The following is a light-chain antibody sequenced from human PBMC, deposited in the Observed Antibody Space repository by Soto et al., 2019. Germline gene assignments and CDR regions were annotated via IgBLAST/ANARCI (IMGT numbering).Light chain of an antibody. J-gene: IGLJ1*01. CDR3: CSYAGSYTYV. Sequence: QSALTQPRSVSGSPGQSVTISCTGTSSVAGGYNYVSWYQQHPGKAPKLMIYDVSKRPSGVPDRFSGSKSGNTASLTISGLQAEDEADYYCCSYAGSYTYVFGTGTKVTVL. V-gene: IGLV2-11*01. CDR1: SSVAGGYNY. CDR2: DVS.